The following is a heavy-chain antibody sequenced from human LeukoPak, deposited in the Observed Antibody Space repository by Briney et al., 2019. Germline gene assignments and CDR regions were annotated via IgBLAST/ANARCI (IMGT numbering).Heavy chain of an antibody. CDR2: ISYDGSNK. V-gene: IGHV3-30*18. Sequence: PGRSLRLSCAASGFTFSSYGMHWVRQAPGKGLEWVAVISYDGSNKYYADSVKGRFTISRDNSKNTLYLQMNSLRAEDTAVYYCAKERHYDILTGSTLTWGQGTLVTVSS. J-gene: IGHJ4*02. CDR1: GFTFSSYG. D-gene: IGHD3-9*01. CDR3: AKERHYDILTGSTLT.